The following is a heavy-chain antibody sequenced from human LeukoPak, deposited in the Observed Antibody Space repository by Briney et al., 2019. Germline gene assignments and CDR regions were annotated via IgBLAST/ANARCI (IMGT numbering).Heavy chain of an antibody. CDR1: GYTFTSYY. V-gene: IGHV1-46*01. CDR3: ARETPGYGDFIY. CDR2: INPSGGST. J-gene: IGHJ4*02. D-gene: IGHD4-17*01. Sequence: GASVKVSCKASGYTFTSYYIHWVRQAPGQGLEWMGLINPSGGSTIFAQKFQGRITMTRGTSTSTVHMDLSSLRSEDTAVYYCARETPGYGDFIYWGQGTLVTVSS.